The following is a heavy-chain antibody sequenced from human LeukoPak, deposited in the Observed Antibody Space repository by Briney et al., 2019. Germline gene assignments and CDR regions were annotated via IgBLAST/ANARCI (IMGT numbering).Heavy chain of an antibody. Sequence: GGSLRLSCAASGFTLSTYWMTWVRQAPGKGLEWVANIKQDGSEKYYADSVKGRFTISRDNAKNSLYLQMNSLRDEDTAVYYCARLEYYYVSGNYYKLFDYWGQGTLVTVCS. CDR2: IKQDGSEK. CDR1: GFTLSTYW. CDR3: ARLEYYYVSGNYYKLFDY. J-gene: IGHJ4*02. V-gene: IGHV3-7*02. D-gene: IGHD3-10*01.